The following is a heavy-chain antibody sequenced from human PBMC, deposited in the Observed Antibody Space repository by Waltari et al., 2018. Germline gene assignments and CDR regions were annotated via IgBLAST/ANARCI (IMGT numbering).Heavy chain of an antibody. D-gene: IGHD6-13*01. V-gene: IGHV4-4*07. CDR1: GGSISSYY. J-gene: IGHJ6*03. CDR2: IYTSGST. Sequence: QVQLQESGPGLVKPSETLSLTCTVSGGSISSYYWSWIRQPAGKGLEWIALIYTSGSTNYPPPLKSRVPMSVDTSKNQFSLKLRSVTAADPAVYYCAREARGQQLSYYYYMDVWGKGTTVTVSS. CDR3: AREARGQQLSYYYYMDV.